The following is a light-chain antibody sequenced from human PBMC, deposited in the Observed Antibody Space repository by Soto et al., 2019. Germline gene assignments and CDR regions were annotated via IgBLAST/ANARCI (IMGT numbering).Light chain of an antibody. CDR2: EVS. CDR3: TSYTSSSSVV. V-gene: IGLV2-14*01. Sequence: QSALTQPASVSGSPGQSITISCTGTGSDIGGYNYVSWYQQHPGKAPKVMIYEVSNRPSGVSNRFSASKSGNTASQTISGLQAEDEADYYCTSYTSSSSVVFGGGTKLTVL. CDR1: GSDIGGYNY. J-gene: IGLJ2*01.